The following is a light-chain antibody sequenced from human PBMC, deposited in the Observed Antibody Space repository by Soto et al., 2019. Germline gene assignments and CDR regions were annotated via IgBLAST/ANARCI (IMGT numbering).Light chain of an antibody. CDR2: GTS. V-gene: IGKV3-20*01. CDR3: QQYGSSLFT. Sequence: VLALSPGTLSVSPGERATLSCRASQSVSSKYLAWYQQKPGQAPRVLIYGTSIRASGVPERFSGGGSGTDFTLTITRLEPEDFAVYYCQQYGSSLFTFGPGTKVDIK. CDR1: QSVSSKY. J-gene: IGKJ3*01.